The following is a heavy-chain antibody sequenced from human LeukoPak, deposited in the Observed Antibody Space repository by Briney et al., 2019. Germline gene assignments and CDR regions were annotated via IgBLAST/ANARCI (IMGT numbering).Heavy chain of an antibody. CDR1: GYTFTSYG. Sequence: ASVKVSCKASGYTFTSYGISWVRQAPGQGLEWMGWISAYNGNTNYAQKLQGRVTMTTDTSTSTAYMELRSLSSVTAADTAVYYCARISPTTQMNNWGRGTLVTVSS. CDR2: ISAYNGNT. V-gene: IGHV1-18*01. J-gene: IGHJ4*02. CDR3: ARISPTTQMNN. D-gene: IGHD4-11*01.